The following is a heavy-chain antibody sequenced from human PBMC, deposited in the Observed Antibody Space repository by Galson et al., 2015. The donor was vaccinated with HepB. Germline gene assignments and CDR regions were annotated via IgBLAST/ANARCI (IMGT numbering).Heavy chain of an antibody. CDR2: ISAYNGNT. CDR3: ARDSGYDSGNWFDP. CDR1: GYTFTSYG. V-gene: IGHV1-18*01. D-gene: IGHD5-12*01. J-gene: IGHJ5*02. Sequence: SVKVSCKASGYTFTSYGISWVRQAPGQGLEWMGWISAYNGNTNYAQKLQGRVTMTTDTSTSTAYMELRSLRSDDPAVYYCARDSGYDSGNWFDPWGQGTLVTVSS.